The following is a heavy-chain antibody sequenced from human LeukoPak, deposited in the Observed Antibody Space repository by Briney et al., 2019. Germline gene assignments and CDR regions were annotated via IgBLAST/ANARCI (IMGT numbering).Heavy chain of an antibody. Sequence: GGSLRLSCAASGFTFSTYAMHWVRQAPGKGLEYVSAISGKGGSTYYADSVKGRFTISRDNSKNTLYLQMGSLRVEDMAVYYCAKDAQFCTATSCYLGSQYYFDSWGQGTLVTVSS. V-gene: IGHV3-64*02. CDR1: GFTFSTYA. CDR2: ISGKGGST. CDR3: AKDAQFCTATSCYLGSQYYFDS. J-gene: IGHJ4*02. D-gene: IGHD2-2*01.